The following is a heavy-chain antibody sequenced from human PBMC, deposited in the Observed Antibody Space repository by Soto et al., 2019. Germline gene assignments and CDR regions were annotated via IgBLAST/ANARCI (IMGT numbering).Heavy chain of an antibody. D-gene: IGHD2-2*01. CDR3: ARERGLDIVLVPAAPRWGMDV. Sequence: ASVKVSCKASGYTFTSYYMHWVRQAPGQGLEWMGIINPSGGSTSYAQKFQGRVTMTRDTSTSTVYMKLSSLRSEDTAVYYCARERGLDIVLVPAAPRWGMDVWGQGTTVTVSS. V-gene: IGHV1-46*01. CDR2: INPSGGST. CDR1: GYTFTSYY. J-gene: IGHJ6*02.